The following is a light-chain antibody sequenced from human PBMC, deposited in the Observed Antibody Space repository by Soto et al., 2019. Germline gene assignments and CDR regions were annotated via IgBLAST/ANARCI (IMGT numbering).Light chain of an antibody. CDR2: GAS. CDR3: QQYNNWTT. CDR1: QSVSSN. J-gene: IGKJ1*01. Sequence: EIVMTQAPATLSVSPGERATLSCRASQSVSSNLAWYQQKPGQAPRLLISGASIRATGIPARFSGSGSGTEFTLTISSLQSEDFAVYYCQQYNNWTTFGQGTKV. V-gene: IGKV3D-15*01.